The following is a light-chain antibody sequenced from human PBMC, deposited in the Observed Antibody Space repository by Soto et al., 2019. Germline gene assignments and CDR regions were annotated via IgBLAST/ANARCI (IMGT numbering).Light chain of an antibody. V-gene: IGKV1-39*01. CDR2: AAS. J-gene: IGKJ1*01. CDR1: QDIRND. CDR3: QQSYSTPQT. Sequence: DIQMTQSPSSLSASVGDRVTITCRTSQDIRNDLGWYQQRPGKAPKLLIYAASSLQSGVPSRFSGSGSGTDFTLTISSLQPEDFATYYCQQSYSTPQTFGQGTKVDIK.